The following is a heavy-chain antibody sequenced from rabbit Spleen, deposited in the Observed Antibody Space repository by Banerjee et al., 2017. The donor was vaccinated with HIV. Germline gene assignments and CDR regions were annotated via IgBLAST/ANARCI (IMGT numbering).Heavy chain of an antibody. CDR1: GVSFSGSSY. CDR3: ARDTSSSFSSYGMDL. CDR2: IDSGSSSFT. D-gene: IGHD1-1*01. Sequence: QSLEESGGDLVKPGASLTLTCLASGVSFSGSSYMCWVRQAPGRGLEWIACIDSGSSSFTYFASWAKGRFTISTASSTTVTLQMTSLTAADTATYFCARDTSSSFSSYGMDLWGPGPLVTVS. J-gene: IGHJ6*01. V-gene: IGHV1S40*01.